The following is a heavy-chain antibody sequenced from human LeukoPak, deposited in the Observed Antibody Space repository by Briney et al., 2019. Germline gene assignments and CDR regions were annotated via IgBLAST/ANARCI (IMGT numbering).Heavy chain of an antibody. CDR3: ARGTVRGVKGPAY. J-gene: IGHJ4*02. V-gene: IGHV4-39*02. Sequence: SETLSLTCSVSGGSITSGSFYWGWIRQPPGKGLEWIGSIYYSGSTYYNPSLKSRVTISVDTSRNHFSLKLNSVTATDTAVYYCARGTVRGVKGPAYWGQGTLVTVSS. CDR2: IYYSGST. D-gene: IGHD3-10*01. CDR1: GGSITSGSFY.